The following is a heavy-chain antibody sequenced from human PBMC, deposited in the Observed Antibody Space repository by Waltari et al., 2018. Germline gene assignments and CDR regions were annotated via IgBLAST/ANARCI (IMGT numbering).Heavy chain of an antibody. CDR3: ARDYCDRTNCHGMDV. D-gene: IGHD3-22*01. J-gene: IGHJ6*02. CDR2: ISYNERNI. Sequence: QVQLVESGGGVVQPGRSLRLPCAASEFSFRSYAIHWVRQAPGKGLEWVAVISYNERNIYYVDSVKGRFAISRDNSKKMLYLQMNSLRPEDTAVYYCARDYCDRTNCHGMDVWGQGTTVTVSS. CDR1: EFSFRSYA. V-gene: IGHV3-30*09.